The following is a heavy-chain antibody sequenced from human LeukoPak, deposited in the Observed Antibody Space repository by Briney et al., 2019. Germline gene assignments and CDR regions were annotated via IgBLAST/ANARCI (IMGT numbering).Heavy chain of an antibody. Sequence: GSSVKVSCKASGGTFSSYAIIWVRQAPGQGLEWMGGIIPIFGTANYAQKFQGRVTITADKSTSTAYMELSSLRSEDTAVYYCARETVVVVAATPHYYYYLDVWGKGTTVTVSS. V-gene: IGHV1-69*06. CDR2: IIPIFGTA. D-gene: IGHD2-15*01. CDR1: GGTFSSYA. J-gene: IGHJ6*03. CDR3: ARETVVVVAATPHYYYYLDV.